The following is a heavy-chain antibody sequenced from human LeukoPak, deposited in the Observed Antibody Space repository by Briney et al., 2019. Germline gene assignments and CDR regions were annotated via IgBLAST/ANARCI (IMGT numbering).Heavy chain of an antibody. V-gene: IGHV4-39*07. Sequence: NPSETLSLTCTVSGGSISSSSYYWGWIRQPPGKGLEWIGSIYYSGSTYYNPSLKSRVTISVDTSKNQFSPKLSSVTAADTAVYYCARESRGYDFWSGYLGYWGQGTLVTVSS. D-gene: IGHD3-3*01. J-gene: IGHJ4*02. CDR3: ARESRGYDFWSGYLGY. CDR2: IYYSGST. CDR1: GGSISSSSYY.